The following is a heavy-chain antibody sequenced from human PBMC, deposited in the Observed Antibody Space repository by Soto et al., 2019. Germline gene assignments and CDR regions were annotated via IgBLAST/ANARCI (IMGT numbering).Heavy chain of an antibody. CDR3: AGDDTAMSWGTYYDSSGDYYYGMDV. CDR2: IIPIFGTA. CDR1: GGTFSSYA. D-gene: IGHD3-22*01. J-gene: IGHJ6*01. V-gene: IGHV1-69*01. Sequence: QVQLVQSGAEVKKPGSSVKVSCKASGGTFSSYAISWVRQAPGQGLEWMGGIIPIFGTANYAQKFQGRVTITADESTRTSYMELSSLRSEDTAVYYCAGDDTAMSWGTYYDSSGDYYYGMDVWGQGTTVTVSS.